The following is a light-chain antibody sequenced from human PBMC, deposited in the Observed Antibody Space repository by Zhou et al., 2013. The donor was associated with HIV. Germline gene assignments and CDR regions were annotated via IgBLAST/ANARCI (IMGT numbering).Light chain of an antibody. V-gene: IGKV1-12*01. Sequence: DIQMTQSPSSVSASVGDTVTITCRASQGSSSWLAWYQQKPGKAPKLLIYATSTLQSGVPSRFSGSGSGTDYTLTIYSLQPEDFATYYCLQSDGFPWTFGQGTKVEIK. CDR1: QGSSSW. J-gene: IGKJ1*01. CDR2: ATS. CDR3: LQSDGFPWT.